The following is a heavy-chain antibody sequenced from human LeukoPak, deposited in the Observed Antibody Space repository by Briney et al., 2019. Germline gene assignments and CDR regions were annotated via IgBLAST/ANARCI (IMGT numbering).Heavy chain of an antibody. CDR2: FHHGDGST. V-gene: IGHV4-38-2*02. Sequence: SETLSLTCTVSGYSISSGYYWGWVRQPPGEGLEWIGSFHHGDGSTYYNPSLNSRVTISVDTSKNQSSLRLTSVTATDTAVYYCARGLARGSSSTYWGHGTLVTVSS. D-gene: IGHD6-6*01. CDR1: GYSISSGYY. CDR3: ARGLARGSSSTY. J-gene: IGHJ4*01.